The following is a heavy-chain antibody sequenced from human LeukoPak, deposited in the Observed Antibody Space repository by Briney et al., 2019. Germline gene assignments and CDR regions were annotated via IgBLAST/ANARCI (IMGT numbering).Heavy chain of an antibody. CDR3: ARTLGDSSGYYDYYYYMDV. J-gene: IGHJ6*03. CDR2: MNPNSGNT. D-gene: IGHD3-22*01. CDR1: GYTFTSYD. Sequence: GASVNVSCKASGYTFTSYDMNWVRQATGQGLEWMGWMNPNSGNTGYAQKFQGRVTMTRNTSISTAYMELSSLRSEDTAVYYCARTLGDSSGYYDYYYYMDVCGKGTTVTVSS. V-gene: IGHV1-8*01.